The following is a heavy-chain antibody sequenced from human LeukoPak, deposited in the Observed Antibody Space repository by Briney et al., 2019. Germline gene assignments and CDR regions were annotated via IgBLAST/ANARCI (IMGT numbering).Heavy chain of an antibody. CDR3: ARQQWGRNFDY. CDR2: NYTSGTT. J-gene: IGHJ4*02. V-gene: IGHV4-4*07. Sequence: ASETLSLTCTVSGGSISSYYWSWIRQPAGKGLEWIGRNYTSGTTNYKPSLKSRVTMSVDTSKNQFSLKLSSVTAADTAVYYCARQQWGRNFDYWGQGTLVTVSS. CDR1: GGSISSYY. D-gene: IGHD6-19*01.